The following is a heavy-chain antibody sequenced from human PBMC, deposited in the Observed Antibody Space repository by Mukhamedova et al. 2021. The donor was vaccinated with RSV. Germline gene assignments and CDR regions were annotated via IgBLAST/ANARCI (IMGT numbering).Heavy chain of an antibody. CDR2: INAGNGNT. Sequence: GQRLEWMGWINAGNGNTKYSQKFQGRVTITRDTSASTAYMELSSLRSEDTAVYYCASTVYGSGSYGGDYYYYYGMDVWGPGTQVT. V-gene: IGHV1-3*01. J-gene: IGHJ6*02. CDR3: ASTVYGSGSYGGDYYYYYGMDV. D-gene: IGHD3-10*01.